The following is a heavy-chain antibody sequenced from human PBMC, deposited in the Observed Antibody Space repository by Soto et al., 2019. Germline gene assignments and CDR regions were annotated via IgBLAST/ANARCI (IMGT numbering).Heavy chain of an antibody. Sequence: GASVKVSCKASGYTFTSYAMHWVRQAPGQRLEWMGWINAGNGNTKYSQKFQGRVTITRDTSASTAYMELSSLRSEDTAVYYCARRLVWFGDTDAFDIWGQGTMVTVSS. J-gene: IGHJ3*02. D-gene: IGHD3-10*01. CDR1: GYTFTSYA. CDR2: INAGNGNT. V-gene: IGHV1-3*01. CDR3: ARRLVWFGDTDAFDI.